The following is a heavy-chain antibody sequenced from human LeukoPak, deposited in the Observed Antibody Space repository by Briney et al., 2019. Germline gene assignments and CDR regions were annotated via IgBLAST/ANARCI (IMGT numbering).Heavy chain of an antibody. CDR1: GGSFSGYY. D-gene: IGHD3-22*01. J-gene: IGHJ4*02. V-gene: IGHV4-34*01. CDR2: IYHSGST. Sequence: SETLSLTCAVYGGSFSGYYWSWIRQPPGKGLEWIGSIYHSGSTYYNPSLKSRVTISVDTSKNQFSLKLSSVTAADTAVYYCARDRGSGYYYSLKPIDYWGQGTLVTVSS. CDR3: ARDRGSGYYYSLKPIDY.